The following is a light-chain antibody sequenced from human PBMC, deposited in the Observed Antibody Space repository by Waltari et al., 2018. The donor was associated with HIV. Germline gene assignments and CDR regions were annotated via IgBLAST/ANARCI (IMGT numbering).Light chain of an antibody. CDR3: QSADSSVTYEVV. CDR1: ALATQF. CDR2: NDN. J-gene: IGLJ3*02. V-gene: IGLV3-25*03. Sequence: SFDLSQAPALSVSPGQTARITCSGDALATQFCYWYQQKPGQAPVLVIYNDNERPSGIPQRFSGSSSGTTATLTISGVQAEDEADYYCQSADSSVTYEVVFGGGTKLTVL.